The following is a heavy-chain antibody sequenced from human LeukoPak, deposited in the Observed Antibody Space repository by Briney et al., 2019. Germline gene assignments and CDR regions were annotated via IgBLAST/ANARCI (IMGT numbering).Heavy chain of an antibody. D-gene: IGHD1-1*01. CDR2: ISASGRGT. CDR3: AKEGTVGHYFDY. V-gene: IGHV3-23*01. CDR1: GFNFSSFV. Sequence: GGSLRLSCAGSGFNFSSFVMTWVRQAPGKGLEWVSSISASGRGTYYADSVKGRFTISRDNSKNTLYLQMNSLRAEDTAVYYCAKEGTVGHYFDYWGQGTLVTVSS. J-gene: IGHJ4*02.